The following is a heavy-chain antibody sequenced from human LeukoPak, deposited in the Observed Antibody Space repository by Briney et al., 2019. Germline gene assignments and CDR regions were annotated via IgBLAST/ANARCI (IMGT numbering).Heavy chain of an antibody. CDR2: INPNSGGT. CDR3: ARVNYDSSGYSLDAFDI. D-gene: IGHD3-22*01. Sequence: GASVKVSCKASEYTFTGYYMHWVRQAPGQGLEWMGWINPNSGGTNYAQKFQGRVTMTRDTSISTAYMELSRLRSDDTAVYYCARVNYDSSGYSLDAFDIWGQGTMVTVSS. CDR1: EYTFTGYY. J-gene: IGHJ3*02. V-gene: IGHV1-2*02.